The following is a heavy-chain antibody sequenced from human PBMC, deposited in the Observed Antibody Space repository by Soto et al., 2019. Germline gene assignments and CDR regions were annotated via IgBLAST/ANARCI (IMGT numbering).Heavy chain of an antibody. CDR2: LSRSGTYI. J-gene: IGHJ4*02. Sequence: EVQLVESGGGLVKPGESLRLSCAASGFTFSTYSMNWVRQAPGKGLEWVSSLSRSGTYIYYADSVKGRFTISRDNAKNSLYLQMSSLRAEDTAVYYCVRVNPEYYFAYWGQGALVAVSS. CDR3: VRVNPEYYFAY. V-gene: IGHV3-21*01. CDR1: GFTFSTYS.